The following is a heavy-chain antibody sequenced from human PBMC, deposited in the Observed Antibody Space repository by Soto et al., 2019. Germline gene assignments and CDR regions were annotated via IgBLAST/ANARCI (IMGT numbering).Heavy chain of an antibody. CDR1: GGSIGTYY. V-gene: IGHV4-4*07. CDR3: ARVRRTEGALTLGAFDI. J-gene: IGHJ3*02. D-gene: IGHD1-26*01. Sequence: QVKLQESGPGLVKPSETLSLTCNVSGGSIGTYYWSWIRQPAGKGLEWIGRVYTSGSTNYNPSLKSRVTMSVHTSKTQFSLNLSSVTAADTAIYYCARVRRTEGALTLGAFDIWGQGTMVTVSS. CDR2: VYTSGST.